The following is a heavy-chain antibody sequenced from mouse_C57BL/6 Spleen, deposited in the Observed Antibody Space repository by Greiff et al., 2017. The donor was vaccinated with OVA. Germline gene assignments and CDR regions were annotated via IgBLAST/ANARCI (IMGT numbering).Heavy chain of an antibody. V-gene: IGHV1-61*01. D-gene: IGHD3-2*02. CDR1: GYTFTSYW. CDR2: IYPSDSET. CDR3: ARPAEEGDYYFDY. Sequence: QVQLQQPGAELVRPGSSVKLSCKASGYTFTSYWMDWVKQRPGQGLEWIGNIYPSDSETHYNQKFKDKATLTVDKSSSTAYMQLSSLTSEDSAVYYGARPAEEGDYYFDYWGQGTTLTVSS. J-gene: IGHJ2*01.